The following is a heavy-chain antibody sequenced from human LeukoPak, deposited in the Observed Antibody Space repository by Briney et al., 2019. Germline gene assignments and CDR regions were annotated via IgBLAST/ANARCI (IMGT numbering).Heavy chain of an antibody. CDR1: GFPVSNKY. Sequence: PGESLRLSCAPSGFPVSNKYMSWVRKSPGKGLKWVSVNYTGGDTYCAGTVRGRLTHYRDKSKNTVNLQMNSLRAGDTPLYYCPGEHLFTSGGFDVWGRGTRVSVSS. CDR3: PGEHLFTSGGFDV. V-gene: IGHV3-53*01. D-gene: IGHD6-19*01. J-gene: IGHJ4*02. CDR2: NYTGGDT.